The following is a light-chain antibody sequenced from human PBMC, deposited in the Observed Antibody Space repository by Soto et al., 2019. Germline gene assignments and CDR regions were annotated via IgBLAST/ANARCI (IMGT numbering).Light chain of an antibody. Sequence: SYELTQPSSVSVSPGQTARITCSGDVLAKKYARWFQQKPGQAPVLVIYKDSERPSGIPERFSGSSSGTTVTLTISGAQVEDEADYYRYSAADNNGVFGTGTKVTV. CDR2: KDS. CDR1: VLAKKY. CDR3: YSAADNNGV. J-gene: IGLJ1*01. V-gene: IGLV3-27*01.